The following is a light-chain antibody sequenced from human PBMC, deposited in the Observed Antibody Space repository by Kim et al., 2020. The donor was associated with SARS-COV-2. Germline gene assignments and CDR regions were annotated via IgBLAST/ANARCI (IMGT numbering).Light chain of an antibody. CDR1: QSVSSY. J-gene: IGKJ1*01. V-gene: IGKV3-11*01. Sequence: EIVLTQSPATLSLSPGERATLSCRASQSVSSYLAWYQQKPGQAPRLLIYDAFNRATGIPARFSGSGSGTDFTLTISSLEPDDFAVYYCQERSNWWTFGQGTKVDIK. CDR3: QERSNWWT. CDR2: DAF.